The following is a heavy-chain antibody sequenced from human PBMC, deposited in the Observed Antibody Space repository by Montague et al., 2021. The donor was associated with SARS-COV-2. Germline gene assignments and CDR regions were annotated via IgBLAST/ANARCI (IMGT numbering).Heavy chain of an antibody. V-gene: IGHV4-59*07. Sequence: SDTLSLTCTVSGGSIGTYYWNWIRQSPGKGLEWLGYIYYTGSTKYSPSLKSRVTISMDTSRDQLSLGLKSVTAADTAVYYCARDNYGDWGYYGLDVWGQGTTVIVSS. CDR2: IYYTGST. CDR1: GGSIGTYY. J-gene: IGHJ6*02. D-gene: IGHD4-17*01. CDR3: ARDNYGDWGYYGLDV.